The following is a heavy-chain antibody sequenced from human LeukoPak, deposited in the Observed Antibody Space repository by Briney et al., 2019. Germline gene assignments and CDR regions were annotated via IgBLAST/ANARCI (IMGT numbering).Heavy chain of an antibody. J-gene: IGHJ4*02. D-gene: IGHD6-6*01. CDR2: INHSGST. CDR3: ARGYLAARPPPHY. V-gene: IGHV4-34*01. CDR1: GGSFSGYY. Sequence: SETLSLTCAVYGGSFSGYYWSWIRQPPGKGLEWIGEINHSGSTNYNPSLKSRVTISVDTSKNQFSLKLSSVTAADTAVYYCARGYLAARPPPHYWGQGTLVTVSS.